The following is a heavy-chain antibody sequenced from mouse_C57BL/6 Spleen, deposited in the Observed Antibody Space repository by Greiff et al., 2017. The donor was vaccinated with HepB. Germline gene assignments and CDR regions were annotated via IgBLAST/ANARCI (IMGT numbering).Heavy chain of an antibody. D-gene: IGHD1-1*01. CDR3: AREITTVVATEGFAY. V-gene: IGHV1-64*01. J-gene: IGHJ3*01. Sequence: QVQLQQPGAELVKPGASVKLSCKASGYTFTSYWMHWVKQRPGQGLEWIGMIHPNSGSTNYNEKFKSKATLTVDKSSSTAYMPLSSLTSEDSAVYYCAREITTVVATEGFAYWGQGTLVTVSA. CDR2: IHPNSGST. CDR1: GYTFTSYW.